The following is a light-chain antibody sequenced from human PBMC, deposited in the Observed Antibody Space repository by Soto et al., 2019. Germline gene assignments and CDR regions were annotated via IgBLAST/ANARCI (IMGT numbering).Light chain of an antibody. V-gene: IGKV3-20*01. CDR1: QTIGSSY. Sequence: EIVLTQSPGTLSLSPGESATLSCRASQTIGSSYLAWYQQRPGQAPRLLIYGGANRATGIPDRFSATGSETDFTLAISRLEPEDFAVYYCHQSRTPSQTFGQGTKVE. CDR2: GGA. J-gene: IGKJ1*01. CDR3: HQSRTPSQT.